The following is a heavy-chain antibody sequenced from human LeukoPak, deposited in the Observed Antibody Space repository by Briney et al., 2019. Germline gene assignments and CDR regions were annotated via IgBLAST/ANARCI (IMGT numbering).Heavy chain of an antibody. V-gene: IGHV4-59*04. D-gene: IGHD3-10*01. CDR1: GFSFSNYA. CDR3: VRQRLWSDL. Sequence: RSGGSLRLSCAGSGFSFSNYAMSWVRQPPGKGLEWIGNIYYDGTTYYNPSLKSRVSISVDTSEKQFALSLSSVTAADTAVYYCVRQRLWSDLWGQGTLVIVSS. J-gene: IGHJ5*02. CDR2: IYYDGTT.